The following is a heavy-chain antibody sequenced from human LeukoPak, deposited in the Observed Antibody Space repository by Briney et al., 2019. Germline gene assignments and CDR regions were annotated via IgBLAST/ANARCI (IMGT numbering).Heavy chain of an antibody. CDR1: GFTFSSYW. D-gene: IGHD6-19*01. J-gene: IGHJ4*02. CDR2: INGDGSST. CDR3: ARLRLESGWTVPGY. V-gene: IGHV3-74*01. Sequence: GGSLRLSCAAAGFTFSSYWMHWVRQGPGKGLVCVSRINGDGSSTTYADSVKGRFTISRDNAKNTLYLQMNSLRAEDTAVYYCARLRLESGWTVPGYWGQGTLVTVSS.